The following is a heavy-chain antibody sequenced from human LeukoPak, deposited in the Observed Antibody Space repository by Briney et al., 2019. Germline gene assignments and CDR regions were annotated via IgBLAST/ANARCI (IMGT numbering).Heavy chain of an antibody. CDR2: INPNSGGT. V-gene: IGHV1-2*02. J-gene: IGHJ3*02. Sequence: ASVKVSCKASGYTFTGYYMHWVRQAPGQGLEWMGWINPNSGGTNYAQKFQGRVTMTRDTSISTAYMELSRLRSDDTAVYYCAKDYNFKNDFWSGYSADAFDIWGQGTMVTVSS. CDR1: GYTFTGYY. CDR3: AKDYNFKNDFWSGYSADAFDI. D-gene: IGHD3-3*01.